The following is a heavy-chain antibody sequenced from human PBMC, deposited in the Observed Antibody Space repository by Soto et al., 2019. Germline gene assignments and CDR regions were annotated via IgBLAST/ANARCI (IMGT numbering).Heavy chain of an antibody. CDR2: IWYDGSNK. Sequence: QVQLVESGGGVVQPGWSLRLSCAASGFTFSSYGMHWVRQAPGKGLEWVAVIWYDGSNKYYADSVKGRFTNAGDKSKNTLYLQMTSPRAEDTDVYYSAREKAVADTEYFQQWGKGKLLTLSS. CDR1: GFTFSSYG. V-gene: IGHV3-33*01. J-gene: IGHJ1*01. D-gene: IGHD6-19*01. CDR3: AREKAVADTEYFQQ.